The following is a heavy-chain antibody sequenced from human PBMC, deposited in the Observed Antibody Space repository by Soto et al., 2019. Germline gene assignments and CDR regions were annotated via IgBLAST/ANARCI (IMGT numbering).Heavy chain of an antibody. CDR1: GFTFISYA. Sequence: EVQLLESGGGLVQPGGSLRLSCAASGFTFISYAMSWVRQAPGKGLEWVSAISGSGGSTYYADSVKGRFTISRDNSKNTQYLQMSSLRAEDTAVYYCAKRAGYGGRVGSAWFDYWGQGTLVSVSS. D-gene: IGHD4-17*01. CDR2: ISGSGGST. V-gene: IGHV3-23*01. CDR3: AKRAGYGGRVGSAWFDY. J-gene: IGHJ4*02.